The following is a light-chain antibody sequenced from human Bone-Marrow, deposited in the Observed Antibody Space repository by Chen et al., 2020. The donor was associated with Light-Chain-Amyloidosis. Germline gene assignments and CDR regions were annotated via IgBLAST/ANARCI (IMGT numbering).Light chain of an antibody. Sequence: QSALTQPASVSGSPGQSLTISCTGTSSDVGGDNHVDWYQQHPDKAPQLMIYEVTNRPSWVPDRFSGSNSDNTASLTISGLQTEDEADYFCSSYTITNTLVFGSGTRVTVL. CDR3: SSYTITNTLV. CDR1: SSDVGGDNH. V-gene: IGLV2-14*01. CDR2: EVT. J-gene: IGLJ1*01.